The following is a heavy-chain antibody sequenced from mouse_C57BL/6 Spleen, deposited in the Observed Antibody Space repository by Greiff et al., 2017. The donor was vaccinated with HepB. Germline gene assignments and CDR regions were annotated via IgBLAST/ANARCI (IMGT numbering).Heavy chain of an antibody. J-gene: IGHJ3*01. V-gene: IGHV1-55*01. CDR1: GYTFTSYW. CDR2: IYPGSGST. CDR3: ARDSRRGSWFAY. Sequence: QVQLQQPGAELVKPGASVKMSCKASGYTFTSYWITWVKQRPGQGLEWIGDIYPGSGSTNYNEKFKSKATLTVDTSSSTAYMQLSSLTSEDSAVYYCARDSRRGSWFAYWGQGTLVTVSA.